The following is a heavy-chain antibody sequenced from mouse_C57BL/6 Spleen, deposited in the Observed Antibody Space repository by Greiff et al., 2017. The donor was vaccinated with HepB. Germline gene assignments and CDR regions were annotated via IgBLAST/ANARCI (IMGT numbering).Heavy chain of an antibody. V-gene: IGHV2-9-1*01. J-gene: IGHJ4*01. Sequence: QVQLQQSGPGLVAPSQSLSITCTVSGFSLTSYAISWVRQPPGKGLEWLGVIWTGGGTNYNSALKSRLSISKDNSKSQVFLKMNSLQTDDTARYYCARSTTVVARGYAMDYWGQGTSVTVSS. D-gene: IGHD1-1*01. CDR2: IWTGGGT. CDR1: GFSLTSYA. CDR3: ARSTTVVARGYAMDY.